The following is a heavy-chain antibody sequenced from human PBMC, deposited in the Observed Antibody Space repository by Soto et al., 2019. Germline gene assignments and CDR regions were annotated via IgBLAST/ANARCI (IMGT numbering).Heavy chain of an antibody. Sequence: GGALRLSCAASGFTLSRFEMNWVRQAPGEGLEWVSYISSGGSSIYYADSVRGRFTISRDNAKNSLYLQMNSLRAEDTAVYYCARESEEDAFGIWGQGTMVTVSS. CDR3: ARESEEDAFGI. CDR2: ISSGGSSI. V-gene: IGHV3-48*03. CDR1: GFTLSRFE. J-gene: IGHJ3*02.